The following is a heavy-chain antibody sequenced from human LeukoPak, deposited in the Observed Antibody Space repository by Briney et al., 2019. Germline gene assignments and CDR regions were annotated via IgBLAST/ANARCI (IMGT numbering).Heavy chain of an antibody. J-gene: IGHJ4*02. Sequence: ASVKVSCKASGYSFTSYGINWVRQAPGQGLEWMGWISAYNGNTKYAQKLQGRVTMTTDTSTSTAYMELRSLRSDDTAVYYCVRDRIAVADRPDYWGQGTLVTVSS. CDR3: VRDRIAVADRPDY. V-gene: IGHV1-18*01. CDR2: ISAYNGNT. D-gene: IGHD6-19*01. CDR1: GYSFTSYG.